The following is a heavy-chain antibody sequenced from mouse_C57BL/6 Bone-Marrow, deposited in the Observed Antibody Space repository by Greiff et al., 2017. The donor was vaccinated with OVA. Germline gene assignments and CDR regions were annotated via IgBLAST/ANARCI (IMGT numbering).Heavy chain of an antibody. V-gene: IGHV1-81*01. J-gene: IGHJ2*01. Sequence: VQLKQSGAELARPGASVKLSCKASGYTFTSYGISWVKQRTGQGLEWIGEIYPRSGNTYYNEKFKGKATLTADKSSSKADMELRSLTSEDAAVYFCAKLGPVYFDYWGQGTTLTVSS. CDR2: IYPRSGNT. CDR1: GYTFTSYG. CDR3: AKLGPVYFDY. D-gene: IGHD4-1*01.